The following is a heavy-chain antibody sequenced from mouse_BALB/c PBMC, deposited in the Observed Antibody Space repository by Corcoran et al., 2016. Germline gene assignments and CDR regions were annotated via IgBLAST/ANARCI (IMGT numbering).Heavy chain of an antibody. Sequence: LVKTGASVKISCKASGYSFTGYYMHWVKQSHGKSLEWIGYISCYNGATSYNQKFKGKATFTVVTSSSTAYMQFNSLTSEDSAVYYCARLGDGSHWYFDVWGAGTTVTVSS. J-gene: IGHJ1*01. D-gene: IGHD1-1*01. CDR2: ISCYNGAT. V-gene: IGHV1S34*01. CDR3: ARLGDGSHWYFDV. CDR1: GYSFTGYY.